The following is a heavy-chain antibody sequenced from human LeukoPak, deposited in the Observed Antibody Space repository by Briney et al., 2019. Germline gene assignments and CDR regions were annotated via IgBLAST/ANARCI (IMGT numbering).Heavy chain of an antibody. J-gene: IGHJ4*02. CDR2: IRNKANSYST. Sequence: GGSLRLSCAGSGFTLSDHYMDWVRQAPGKGPEWVGRIRNKANSYSTEYAACVRARFTVSRDDSENSLFLQMNTLKPEDTAVYYCASCGYDYRFFENWGQGTLVTVSS. CDR3: ASCGYDYRFFEN. D-gene: IGHD5-12*01. CDR1: GFTLSDHY. V-gene: IGHV3-72*01.